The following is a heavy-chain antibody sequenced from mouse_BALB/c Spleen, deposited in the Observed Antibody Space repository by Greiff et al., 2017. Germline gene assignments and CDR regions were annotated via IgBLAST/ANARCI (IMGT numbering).Heavy chain of an antibody. CDR3: ARLGGYDDGSAWFAY. CDR2: INSDGGST. J-gene: IGHJ3*01. Sequence: EVHLVESGGGLVQPGESLKLSCESNEYEFPSHDMSWVRKTPEKRLELVAAINSDGGSTYYPDTMERRFIISRDNTKKTLYLQMSSLRSEDTALYYCARLGGYDDGSAWFAYWGQGTLVTVSA. CDR1: EYEFPSHD. V-gene: IGHV5-2*01. D-gene: IGHD2-2*01.